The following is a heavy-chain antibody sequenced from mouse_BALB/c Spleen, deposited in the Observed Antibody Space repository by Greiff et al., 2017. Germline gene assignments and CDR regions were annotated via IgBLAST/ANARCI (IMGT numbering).Heavy chain of an antibody. J-gene: IGHJ2*01. CDR2: IRNKANGYTT. V-gene: IGHV7-3*02. Sequence: EVKLVESGGGLVQPGGSLRLSCATSGFTFTDYYMSWVRQPPGKALEWLGFIRNKANGYTTEYSESVKGRFTISRDNSQSILYLQMNTLGDEDSASYDCARDYWAGYFDYWGQGTTLTVSS. D-gene: IGHD4-1*01. CDR1: GFTFTDYY. CDR3: ARDYWAGYFDY.